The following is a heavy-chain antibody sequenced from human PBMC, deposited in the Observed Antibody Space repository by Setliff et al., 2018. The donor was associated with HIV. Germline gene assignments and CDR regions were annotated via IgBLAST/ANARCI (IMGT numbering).Heavy chain of an antibody. Sequence: ASVKVSCKASGYTFTNHGITWVRQAPGQGLEWMGWISASNGNRNQAQKLQDRVTMTTDTSTTTAYMELRSLRSDDTAVYYCARDQVAFIAAAGTGECAFDIWGQGTMVTVSS. CDR3: ARDQVAFIAAAGTGECAFDI. D-gene: IGHD6-13*01. CDR1: GYTFTNHG. CDR2: ISASNGNR. V-gene: IGHV1-18*01. J-gene: IGHJ3*02.